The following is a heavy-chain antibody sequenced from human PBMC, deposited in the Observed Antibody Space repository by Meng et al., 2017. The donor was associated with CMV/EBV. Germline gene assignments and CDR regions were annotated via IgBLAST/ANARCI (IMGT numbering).Heavy chain of an antibody. D-gene: IGHD2-15*01. Sequence: GGAVSSGSYDWSWIRQPPGKGLEWIGYIYYSGSTNYNPSLKSRVTISVDTSKNQFSLKLSSVTAADTAVYYCARDRKCSGGSCYSSSWGQGTLVTVSS. CDR3: ARDRKCSGGSCYSSS. CDR2: IYYSGST. J-gene: IGHJ5*02. CDR1: GGAVSSGSYD. V-gene: IGHV4-61*01.